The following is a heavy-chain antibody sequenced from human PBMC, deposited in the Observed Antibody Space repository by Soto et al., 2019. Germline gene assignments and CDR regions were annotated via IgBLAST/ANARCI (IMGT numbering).Heavy chain of an antibody. CDR2: IYYSGST. Sequence: SETLSLTCTVSGRSISSSSYYWGWIRQPPGKGLEWIGSIYYSGSTYYNPSLKSRVTISVETSKNQFSLKLSSVTAADTVVYYCARGYYYDFWSGNNWFDPWGQGTLVTVSS. D-gene: IGHD3-3*01. CDR1: GRSISSSSYY. V-gene: IGHV4-39*01. CDR3: ARGYYYDFWSGNNWFDP. J-gene: IGHJ5*02.